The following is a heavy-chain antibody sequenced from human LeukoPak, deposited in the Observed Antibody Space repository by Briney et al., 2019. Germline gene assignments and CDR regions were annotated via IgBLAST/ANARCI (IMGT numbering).Heavy chain of an antibody. CDR1: GYTFTGYY. V-gene: IGHV1-2*02. CDR3: ARDLVMFNVVVPAAIWSKYYYGMDV. Sequence: SVKVSCKASGYTFTGYYMHWVRQAPGQGLEWMGWINPYCGGTNYAQKFQGRVTMTKDTSISTAHMELSRLRSDDTAVYYCARDLVMFNVVVPAAIWSKYYYGMDVWGQGTTVTVS. J-gene: IGHJ6*02. D-gene: IGHD2-2*01. CDR2: INPYCGGT.